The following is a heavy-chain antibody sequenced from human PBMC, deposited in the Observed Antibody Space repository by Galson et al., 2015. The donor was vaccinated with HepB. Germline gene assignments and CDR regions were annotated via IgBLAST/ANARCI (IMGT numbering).Heavy chain of an antibody. Sequence: SLRLSCAASGFTFTSYGMHWVRQAPGKGLEWVAVIWYDGSRKYYAASVKGRFTIFRDNSKNTLYLQMNSLRAEDTALYYCARGGEVGATDDYFDYWGQGTLVTVSS. CDR2: IWYDGSRK. V-gene: IGHV3-33*01. D-gene: IGHD1-26*01. J-gene: IGHJ4*02. CDR3: ARGGEVGATDDYFDY. CDR1: GFTFTSYG.